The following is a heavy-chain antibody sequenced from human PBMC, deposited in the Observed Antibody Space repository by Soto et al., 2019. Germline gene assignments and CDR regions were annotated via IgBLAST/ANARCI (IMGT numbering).Heavy chain of an antibody. J-gene: IGHJ6*01. CDR1: GYPFTGYY. Sequence: GSVKVYFKASGYPFTGYYMHLVRQAPGQGLEWIGSINPNSGGTSYAHKFQGWVTMTRDTSISTAYMELSRLRSDDTAVYYCARSHYDFWSGYPPHYYYYYGMDVWGQGTTVTVSS. D-gene: IGHD3-3*01. CDR2: INPNSGGT. CDR3: ARSHYDFWSGYPPHYYYYYGMDV. V-gene: IGHV1-2*04.